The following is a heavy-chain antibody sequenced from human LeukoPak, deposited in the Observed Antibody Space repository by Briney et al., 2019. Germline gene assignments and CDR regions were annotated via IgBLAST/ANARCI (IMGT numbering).Heavy chain of an antibody. Sequence: GGSLRLSCAASRFTFAFYAMTWVRQAPGKGLEWVSSISGSIGSTYYADSVKGRFTISRDNSKNTLYLQMNSLRAEDTAVYYCAKAVSWNYYYYYMDVWGKGTTVTVSS. CDR1: RFTFAFYA. CDR2: ISGSIGST. J-gene: IGHJ6*03. V-gene: IGHV3-23*01. CDR3: AKAVSWNYYYYYMDV. D-gene: IGHD3-3*01.